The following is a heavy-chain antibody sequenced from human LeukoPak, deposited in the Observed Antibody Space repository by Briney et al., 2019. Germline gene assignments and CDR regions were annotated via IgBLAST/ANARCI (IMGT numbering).Heavy chain of an antibody. CDR3: AKDRGIRYYYYYGMDV. V-gene: IGHV3-9*01. Sequence: GGSLRLSCAASGFTVSSNYMSWVRHAPGKGLEWVSGISWNSGSIGYADSVKGRFTISRDNAKNSLYLQMNSLRAEDTALYYCAKDRGIRYYYYYGMDVWGQGTTVTVSS. CDR1: GFTVSSNY. CDR2: ISWNSGSI. J-gene: IGHJ6*02.